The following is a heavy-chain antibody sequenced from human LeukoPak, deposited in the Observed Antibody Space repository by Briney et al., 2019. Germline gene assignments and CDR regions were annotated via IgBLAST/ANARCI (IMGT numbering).Heavy chain of an antibody. Sequence: ASVKVSCKASGYTFTGYYMHWVRQDPGQGLEWMGWINPNSGGTNYAQKFQGRVTMTRDTSISTAYMELSRLKSDDTAVYYCARLDYYDSSGYWASDYWGQGTLVTVSS. V-gene: IGHV1-2*02. D-gene: IGHD3-22*01. CDR3: ARLDYYDSSGYWASDY. CDR2: INPNSGGT. J-gene: IGHJ4*02. CDR1: GYTFTGYY.